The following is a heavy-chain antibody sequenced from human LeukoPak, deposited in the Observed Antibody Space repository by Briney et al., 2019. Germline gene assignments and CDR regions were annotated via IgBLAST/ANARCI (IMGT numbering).Heavy chain of an antibody. CDR2: IYYSGST. D-gene: IGHD6-13*01. CDR1: GGSISEINYF. Sequence: SETLSLTCTVSGGSISEINYFWGWIRQPPGKGLEWIVSIYYSGSTYYNPSLKSRVTISVDTSKNQFSLKLSSVTAVDTAVYYCARTTEAHSWRTRYYDYYMDVWGKGTTVTVSS. J-gene: IGHJ6*03. CDR3: ARTTEAHSWRTRYYDYYMDV. V-gene: IGHV4-39*07.